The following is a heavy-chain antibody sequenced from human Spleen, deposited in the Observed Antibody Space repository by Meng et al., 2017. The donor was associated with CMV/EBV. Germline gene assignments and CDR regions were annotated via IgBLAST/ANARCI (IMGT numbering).Heavy chain of an antibody. J-gene: IGHJ4*02. V-gene: IGHV1-2*02. Sequence: SCKASGYTFTDYYIHWVRQAPGQGLEWMGWINPKSGATNSVQKFQGRVTMTRDTSITTVYMELNSLRSDDTAVYYCARGDGEPTDYWGQGTLVTVSS. D-gene: IGHD3-10*01. CDR1: GYTFTDYY. CDR2: INPKSGAT. CDR3: ARGDGEPTDY.